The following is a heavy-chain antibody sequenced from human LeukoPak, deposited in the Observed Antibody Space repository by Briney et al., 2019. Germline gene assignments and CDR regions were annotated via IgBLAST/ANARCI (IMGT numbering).Heavy chain of an antibody. Sequence: KPSETLSLTCTVSGGSLSSSNYYWGWIRQPPGKGLEWIGSISYSGSTYYNPSLKSRVTTSVDTSKNQFSLRLSSLTATDTAVYCCASRYCSAGNCYLDYWGQGTLVTVSS. J-gene: IGHJ4*03. D-gene: IGHD2-15*01. V-gene: IGHV4-39*01. CDR3: ASRYCSAGNCYLDY. CDR1: GGSLSSSNYY. CDR2: ISYSGST.